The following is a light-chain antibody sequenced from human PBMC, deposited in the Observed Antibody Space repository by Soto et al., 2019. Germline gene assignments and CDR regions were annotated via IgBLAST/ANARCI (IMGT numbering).Light chain of an antibody. J-gene: IGLJ3*02. V-gene: IGLV2-11*01. CDR3: CSYAGSYTFV. CDR1: SSDVGGHNY. Sequence: QPVLTQPRSVSGSPGQSVTISCTGTSSDVGGHNYVSWYQQHPGKAPKLMIYDVSKRPSGVPDRFSGSKSGNMASLTISGLQGEDEADYYCCSYAGSYTFVFGGGTKLTVL. CDR2: DVS.